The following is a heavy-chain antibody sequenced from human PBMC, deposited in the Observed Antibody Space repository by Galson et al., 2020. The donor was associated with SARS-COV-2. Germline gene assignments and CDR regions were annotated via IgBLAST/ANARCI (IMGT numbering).Heavy chain of an antibody. J-gene: IGHJ3*02. CDR3: AKLGYGDYTHTHAFDI. CDR2: ISWNRGSI. CDR1: GFTFDDYA. D-gene: IGHD4-17*01. Sequence: GGSLRLSCAASGFTFDDYAMHWVRQAPGKGLEWVSGISWNRGSIGYADSVKGRFTISRDNAKNSLYLQMNSLRAEDTALYYCAKLGYGDYTHTHAFDIWGQGTMVTVSS. V-gene: IGHV3-9*01.